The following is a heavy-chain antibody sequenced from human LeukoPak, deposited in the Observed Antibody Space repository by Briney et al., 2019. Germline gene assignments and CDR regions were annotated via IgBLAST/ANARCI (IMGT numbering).Heavy chain of an antibody. Sequence: PGGSLRLSCAASGLTFSSYAMSWVRQAPGKGLEWVSAISGSGGSTYYADFVKGRFTISRDNSKNTLYLQMNSLRAEDTAVYYCAKGGSGWYPYYFDYWGQGTLVTVSS. CDR2: ISGSGGST. CDR3: AKGGSGWYPYYFDY. D-gene: IGHD6-19*01. CDR1: GLTFSSYA. J-gene: IGHJ4*02. V-gene: IGHV3-23*01.